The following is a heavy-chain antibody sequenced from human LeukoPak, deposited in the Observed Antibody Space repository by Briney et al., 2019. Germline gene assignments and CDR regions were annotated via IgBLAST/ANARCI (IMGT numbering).Heavy chain of an antibody. J-gene: IGHJ3*02. CDR3: ARDYYDSSGYYSDAFDI. CDR2: INPSGGST. V-gene: IGHV1-46*01. Sequence: GASVKVSCKASGGTFSSYAISWVRQAPGQGLEWMGIINPSGGSTSYAQKFQGRVTMTRDTSTSTVYMELSSLRSEDTAVYYCARDYYDSSGYYSDAFDIWGQGTMVTVSS. D-gene: IGHD3-22*01. CDR1: GGTFSSYA.